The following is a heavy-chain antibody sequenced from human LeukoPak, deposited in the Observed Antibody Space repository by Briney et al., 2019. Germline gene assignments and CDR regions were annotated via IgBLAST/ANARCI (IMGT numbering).Heavy chain of an antibody. CDR2: IYYSGST. J-gene: IGHJ6*02. V-gene: IGHV4-59*01. CDR1: GGSISSYY. D-gene: IGHD3-9*01. CDR3: ASSGMSYYDILTGYSPYYYYYGMDV. Sequence: SEILSLTCTVSGGSISSYYWSWIRQPPGKGLEWIGYIYYSGSTNYNPSLKSRVTISVDTSKNQFSLKLSSVTAADTAVYYCASSGMSYYDILTGYSPYYYYYGMDVWGQGTTVTVSS.